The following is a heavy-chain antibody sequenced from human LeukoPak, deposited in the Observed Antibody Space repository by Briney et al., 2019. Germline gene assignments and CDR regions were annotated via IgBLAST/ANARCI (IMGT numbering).Heavy chain of an antibody. CDR1: GGSFSGYY. CDR2: INHSGST. Sequence: PSETLSLTCAVYGGSFSGYYWSWIRHPPGKGLEGIGEINHSGSTNYNPSLKSRVTISVDTSKNQFSLKLSSVTAADTTVYYCARRMKAWLQLGYFDYWGQGTLVTVSS. V-gene: IGHV4-34*01. J-gene: IGHJ4*02. D-gene: IGHD5-24*01. CDR3: ARRMKAWLQLGYFDY.